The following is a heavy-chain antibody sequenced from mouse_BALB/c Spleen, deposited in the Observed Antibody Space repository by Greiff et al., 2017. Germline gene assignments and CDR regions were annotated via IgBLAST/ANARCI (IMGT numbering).Heavy chain of an antibody. D-gene: IGHD4-1*01. CDR1: GFTFSDYY. J-gene: IGHJ3*01. CDR3: AREGNWDDWFAY. V-gene: IGHV5-4*02. Sequence: EVKVVESGGGLVKPGGSLKLSCAASGFTFSDYYMYWVRQTPEKRLEWVATISDGGSYTYYPDSVKGRFTISRDNAKNNLYLQMSSLKSEDTAMYYCAREGNWDDWFAYWGQGTLVTVSA. CDR2: ISDGGSYT.